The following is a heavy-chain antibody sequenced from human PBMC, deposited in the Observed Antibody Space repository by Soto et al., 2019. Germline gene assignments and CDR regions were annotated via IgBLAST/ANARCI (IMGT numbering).Heavy chain of an antibody. CDR3: AFNFDY. CDR2: INHSGST. J-gene: IGHJ4*02. CDR1: GGSFSGYY. Sequence: PSETLSLTCAVYGGSFSGYYWSWIRQPPGKGLEWIGEINHSGSTNYNPSLKSRVTISVDTSKNQFSLKLSPVTAADTAVYYCAFNFDYWGQGTLVTAPQ. V-gene: IGHV4-34*01.